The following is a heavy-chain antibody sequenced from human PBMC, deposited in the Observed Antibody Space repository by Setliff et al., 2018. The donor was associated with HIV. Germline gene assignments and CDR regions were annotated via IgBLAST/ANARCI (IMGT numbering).Heavy chain of an antibody. V-gene: IGHV4-39*01. CDR1: GGSISSRSYY. D-gene: IGHD3-16*01. Sequence: SETLSLTCTVSGGSISSRSYYWGWIRQPPGKGLEWIGSIFYSGSTYYNPSLKSRVTISLDTSKNQFSLKLSSVTAVDTAVYYCASPRSLLVWYDAFDIWGQGTMVTVSS. CDR2: IFYSGST. CDR3: ASPRSLLVWYDAFDI. J-gene: IGHJ3*02.